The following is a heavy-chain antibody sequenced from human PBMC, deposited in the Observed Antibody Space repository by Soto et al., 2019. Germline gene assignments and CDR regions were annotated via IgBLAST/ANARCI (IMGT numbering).Heavy chain of an antibody. V-gene: IGHV3-21*01. CDR2: ISSSSSYI. CDR1: GFTFSSYS. D-gene: IGHD6-13*01. J-gene: IGHJ4*02. CDR3: ARDLLRYSSSWPLDY. Sequence: PWGSLRLSCAASGFTFSSYSMNWVRQAPGKGLEWVSSISSSSSYIYYADSVKGRFTISRDNAKNSLYLQMNSLRAEDTAVYYCARDLLRYSSSWPLDYWGQGTLVTVS.